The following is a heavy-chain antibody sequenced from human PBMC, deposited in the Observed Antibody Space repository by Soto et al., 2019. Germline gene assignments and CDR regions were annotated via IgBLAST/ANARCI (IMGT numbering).Heavy chain of an antibody. V-gene: IGHV4-59*01. CDR2: IYYSGST. D-gene: IGHD3-22*01. Sequence: SETLSLTCTVSGGSISSYYWSWIRQPPGKGLEWIGYIYYSGSTNYNPSLKSRVTISVDTSKNQFSLKLSSVTAADTAVYYCARALSTYYYASSGYYSFHFDYWGQGTLVTVSS. CDR3: ARALSTYYYASSGYYSFHFDY. CDR1: GGSISSYY. J-gene: IGHJ4*02.